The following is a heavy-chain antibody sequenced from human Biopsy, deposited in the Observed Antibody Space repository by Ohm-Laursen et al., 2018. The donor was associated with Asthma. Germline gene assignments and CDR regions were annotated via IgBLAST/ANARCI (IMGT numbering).Heavy chain of an antibody. D-gene: IGHD1-26*01. V-gene: IGHV3-30*18. CDR3: AKDVFPGWELRRGPDY. CDR2: ISFDGSNK. CDR1: GFTFSNYG. J-gene: IGHJ4*02. Sequence: SLRLSCAASGFTFSNYGMHWVRQAPGKGLDWVAVISFDGSNKNYTDSVKGRFTISRDNSRNTLHLQMNSLRAEDTAVCYCAKDVFPGWELRRGPDYWGQGTLVTVSS.